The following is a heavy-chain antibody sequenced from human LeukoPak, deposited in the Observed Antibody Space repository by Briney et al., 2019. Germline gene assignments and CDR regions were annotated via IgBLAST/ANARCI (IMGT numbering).Heavy chain of an antibody. J-gene: IGHJ4*02. CDR2: ISSSAATT. CDR1: GFSFSDYY. V-gene: IGHV3-11*04. D-gene: IGHD4-17*01. Sequence: GGSLRLSCVTSGFSFSDYYMMWIRQAPGKGPEWVAHISSSAATTLYADSVKGRFTVSRDNAKNSLYLEMTSLRAEDTAVYYCARDRGSTVTTVGYWGQGTLVTVSS. CDR3: ARDRGSTVTTVGY.